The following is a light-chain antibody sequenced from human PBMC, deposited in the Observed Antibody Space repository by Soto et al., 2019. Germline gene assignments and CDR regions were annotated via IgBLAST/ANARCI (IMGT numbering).Light chain of an antibody. CDR2: KAS. Sequence: DIQLTQSPSTLSASVGDRVTITCRASRSIINWLAWYQQKSGKGPKLLIYKASNLQTGVPSRFSGSGYGTEFSLTISSLQPDDVATYYCQQYSDHWTFGQGTKVEIK. V-gene: IGKV1-5*03. J-gene: IGKJ1*01. CDR3: QQYSDHWT. CDR1: RSIINW.